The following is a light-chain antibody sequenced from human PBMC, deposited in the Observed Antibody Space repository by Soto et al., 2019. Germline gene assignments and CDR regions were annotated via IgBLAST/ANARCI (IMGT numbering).Light chain of an antibody. Sequence: QTVVTQEPSFSVSPGGTVTLTCGLSSGSVSTTNYPSWVQQTPGQAPRTLIYSTNIRSSGVPDRFSGSILGNRSALTITGAQADDESDYYCVVYMGNVRVFGGGTKLTVL. CDR1: SGSVSTTNY. V-gene: IGLV8-61*01. CDR3: VVYMGNVRV. J-gene: IGLJ2*01. CDR2: STN.